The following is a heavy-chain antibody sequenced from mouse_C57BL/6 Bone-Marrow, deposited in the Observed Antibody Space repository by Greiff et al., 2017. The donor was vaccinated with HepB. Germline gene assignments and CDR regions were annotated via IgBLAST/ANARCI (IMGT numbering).Heavy chain of an antibody. CDR2: INPYNGGT. J-gene: IGHJ4*01. V-gene: IGHV1-19*01. CDR3: ARSFELVPDAMDY. CDR1: GYTFTDYY. Sequence: EVQLQQSGPVLVKPGASVKMSCKASGYTFTDYYMNWVKQSHGKSLEWIGVINPYNGGTSYNQKFKGKATLTVDKSSSTAYMELNSLTSEDSAVYYCARSFELVPDAMDYWGQGTSVTVSS.